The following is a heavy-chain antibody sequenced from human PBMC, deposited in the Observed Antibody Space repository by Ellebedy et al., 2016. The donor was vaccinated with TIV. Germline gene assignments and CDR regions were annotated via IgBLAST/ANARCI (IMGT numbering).Heavy chain of an antibody. D-gene: IGHD3-22*01. V-gene: IGHV4-39*01. J-gene: IGHJ4*02. Sequence: SETLSLXCTVSGGSISSSSYYWGWIRQPPGKGLEWIGSIYYSGSTYYNPSLKSRVTISVDTSKNQFSLKLSSVTAADTAVYYCARLVTMIVVVITYPIVHFDYWGQGTLVTVSS. CDR2: IYYSGST. CDR3: ARLVTMIVVVITYPIVHFDY. CDR1: GGSISSSSYY.